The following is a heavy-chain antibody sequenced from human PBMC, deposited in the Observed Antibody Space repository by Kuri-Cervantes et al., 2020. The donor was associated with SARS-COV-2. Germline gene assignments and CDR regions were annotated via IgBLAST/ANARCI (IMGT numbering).Heavy chain of an antibody. CDR1: GFTFSNAC. V-gene: IGHV3-74*01. D-gene: IGHD3-10*01. J-gene: IGHJ4*02. CDR3: ASLDHGLGSYYHSFPHDY. Sequence: GGSLRLSFAASGFTFSNACMSWVRQAPGKGLVWVSRFMSDGTSPSYAASVRGRFTISRDDAKNSLYLQMNSLRAEDTAVYYCASLDHGLGSYYHSFPHDYWGLGTQVTVSS. CDR2: FMSDGTSP.